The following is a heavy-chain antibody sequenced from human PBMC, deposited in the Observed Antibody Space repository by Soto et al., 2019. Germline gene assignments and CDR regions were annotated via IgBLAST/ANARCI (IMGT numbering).Heavy chain of an antibody. J-gene: IGHJ3*02. V-gene: IGHV1-46*01. CDR2: INPSGGST. CDR1: GYTFTSYY. Sequence: QVQLVQSGAEVKKPGASVKVSCKASGYTFTSYYMHWVRQAPGQGLEWMGKINPSGGSTSYAQKFQGRVTMTRDTSTSPVYMELSRLRSEDTAVYYCARARDPAVAFDIWGQGTMVTVSS. CDR3: ARARDPAVAFDI.